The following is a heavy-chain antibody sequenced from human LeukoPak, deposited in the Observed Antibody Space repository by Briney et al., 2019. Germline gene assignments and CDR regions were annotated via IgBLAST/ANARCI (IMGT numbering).Heavy chain of an antibody. Sequence: GRSLRLSCAASGFTLSSYGMHWVRQAPGKGLEWISYISLGNSTMFYADSVKGRFTTSGDNAKNSLYLQMNSLRDDDTAVYYCARVGNGRSWDYWGQGTLVSVSS. V-gene: IGHV3-48*02. CDR3: ARVGNGRSWDY. CDR2: ISLGNSTM. J-gene: IGHJ4*02. CDR1: GFTLSSYG. D-gene: IGHD2-15*01.